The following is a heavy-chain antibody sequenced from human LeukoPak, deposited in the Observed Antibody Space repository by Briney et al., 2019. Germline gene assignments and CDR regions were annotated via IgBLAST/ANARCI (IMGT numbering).Heavy chain of an antibody. J-gene: IGHJ6*02. CDR2: ISYDGSNK. CDR1: GFSFSSYG. D-gene: IGHD4-17*01. V-gene: IGHV3-30*03. Sequence: PGRSLRLSCAASGFSFSSYGMHWVRQAPGKGLEWVAVISYDGSNKYYVDSVQGRFTISRGNSKNTVSLQMNGLRAEDTAVYHCAMTTVTAYSFYYGIDVWGQGTTVTVSS. CDR3: AMTTVTAYSFYYGIDV.